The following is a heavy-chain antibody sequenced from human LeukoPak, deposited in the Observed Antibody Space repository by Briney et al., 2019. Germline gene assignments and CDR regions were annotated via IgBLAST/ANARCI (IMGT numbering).Heavy chain of an antibody. CDR3: ARTGGTYQLGFDP. CDR1: GYPFTNFH. J-gene: IGHJ5*02. V-gene: IGHV1-46*01. Sequence: ASVKVSCKTSGYPFTNFHIHWVRQAPGQGLEWMGMFTPNGGSANYAQKFQDRATMTRDMSTTTVSVELSSLTFEDTAVYYCARTGGTYQLGFDPWGQGTLVTV. CDR2: FTPNGGSA. D-gene: IGHD2-2*01.